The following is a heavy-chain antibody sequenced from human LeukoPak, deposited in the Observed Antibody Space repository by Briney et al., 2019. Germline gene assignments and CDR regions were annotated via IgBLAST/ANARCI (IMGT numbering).Heavy chain of an antibody. V-gene: IGHV3-48*01. Sequence: PGGSLRLSCVASGFTFSSYNMNWVRQAPGRGLEWVSYISSSSGTIYYAGSVKGRFTISRDNAKNSLYLQMNSLRAEDTAVYYCARDGRGLGNYFDYWGQGTLVTVSS. J-gene: IGHJ4*02. CDR1: GFTFSSYN. CDR3: ARDGRGLGNYFDY. CDR2: ISSSSGTI. D-gene: IGHD3-10*01.